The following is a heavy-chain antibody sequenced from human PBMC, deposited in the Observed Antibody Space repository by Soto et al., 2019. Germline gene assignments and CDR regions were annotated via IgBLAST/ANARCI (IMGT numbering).Heavy chain of an antibody. Sequence: SETLSLTCTVSGGSISSYYWSWIRQPPGKGLEWIGYIYYSGTTDYNPSLKSRVTISVDTSKNQFSLRLSSVTAADTAVYYCARYYDFWSAFNWFDPWGQGTLVTVSS. D-gene: IGHD3-3*01. J-gene: IGHJ5*02. V-gene: IGHV4-59*01. CDR1: GGSISSYY. CDR3: ARYYDFWSAFNWFDP. CDR2: IYYSGTT.